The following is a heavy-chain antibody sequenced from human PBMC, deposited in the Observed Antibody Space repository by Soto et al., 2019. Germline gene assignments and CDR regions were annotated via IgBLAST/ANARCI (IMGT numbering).Heavy chain of an antibody. Sequence: GGSLRLSCAASGFTFSSYAMSWVRQAPGKGLEWVSAISGSGGSTYYADSVKGRFTISRDNSKNTLYLQMNSLRAEDTAVYYCAKEGITMIVVVINEYFDYWGQGTLVTVSS. D-gene: IGHD3-22*01. CDR2: ISGSGGST. J-gene: IGHJ4*02. CDR1: GFTFSSYA. CDR3: AKEGITMIVVVINEYFDY. V-gene: IGHV3-23*01.